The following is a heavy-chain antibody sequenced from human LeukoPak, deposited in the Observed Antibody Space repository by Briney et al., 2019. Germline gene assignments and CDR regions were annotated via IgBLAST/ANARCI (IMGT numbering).Heavy chain of an antibody. CDR3: ARAAEGLQWAADDY. CDR2: IANSASTTT. J-gene: IGHJ4*02. Sequence: GGSLRLSCAASQFNLGDYYMTWIRQAPGKGLEWVSYIANSASTTTYYADSVKGRFTASRDYAKNSLYLQMNSLRADDTAVYYCARAAEGLQWAADDYWGQGTLVTVSS. CDR1: QFNLGDYY. D-gene: IGHD2-8*01. V-gene: IGHV3-11*01.